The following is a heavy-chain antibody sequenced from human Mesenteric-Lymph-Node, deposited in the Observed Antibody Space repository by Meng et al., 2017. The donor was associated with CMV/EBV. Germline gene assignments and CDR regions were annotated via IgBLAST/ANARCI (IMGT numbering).Heavy chain of an antibody. CDR1: GGSISSYY. J-gene: IGHJ3*02. V-gene: IGHV4-4*07. Sequence: SETLSLTCTVSGGSISSYYWSWIRQPAGKGLEWIGRIYASGSTNYNPSLKSRVTISVDTSKNQFSLKLSSVTAADTAVYYCARVGKYSSSWYAFDIWGQGTMVTVSS. CDR3: ARVGKYSSSWYAFDI. D-gene: IGHD6-13*01. CDR2: IYASGST.